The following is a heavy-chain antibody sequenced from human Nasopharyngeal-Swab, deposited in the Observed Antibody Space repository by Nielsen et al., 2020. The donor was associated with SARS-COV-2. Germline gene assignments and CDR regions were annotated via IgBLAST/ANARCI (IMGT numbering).Heavy chain of an antibody. CDR1: GFTFSSYA. CDR3: ARDGSADPAYSSSWFYYFYFDY. CDR2: ISGSGGST. V-gene: IGHV3-23*01. Sequence: GGSLRLSCAASGFTFSSYAMSWVRQAPGKGLEWVSAISGSGGSTYYADSAKGRFTISRDNSKNTLYLQMNSLRAEDTAVYYCARDGSADPAYSSSWFYYFYFDYWGQGTLVTVSS. D-gene: IGHD6-13*01. J-gene: IGHJ4*02.